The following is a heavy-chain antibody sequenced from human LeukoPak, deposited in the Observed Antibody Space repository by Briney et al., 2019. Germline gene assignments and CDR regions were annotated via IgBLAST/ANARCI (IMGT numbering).Heavy chain of an antibody. CDR3: ARSRELAAAGTSCFDH. CDR1: GYTFTGYY. CDR2: INPNSGGT. Sequence: ASVKVSFKASGYTFTGYYRHWVRQAPGQGHEWMGWINPNSGGTNYAQKFQGRVTMTRDTSISTAYMELSRLRSDDTAVYYCARSRELAAAGTSCFDHWGQGILVTVSS. J-gene: IGHJ5*02. V-gene: IGHV1-2*02. D-gene: IGHD6-13*01.